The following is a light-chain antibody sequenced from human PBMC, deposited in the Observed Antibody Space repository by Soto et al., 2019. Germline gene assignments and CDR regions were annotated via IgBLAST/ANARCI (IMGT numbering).Light chain of an antibody. CDR2: AAS. V-gene: IGKV1-39*01. J-gene: IGKJ5*01. CDR3: QQSYSTPQIT. Sequence: DFQIAQAPSSLSASVGDRVTITFRASQSISTYLNWYQQKPGKAPKLLIYAASSLQSGVPSRFTGSGSGTDFTLTISSLQPEDFAAYFCQQSYSTPQITFGQGTRLEIK. CDR1: QSISTY.